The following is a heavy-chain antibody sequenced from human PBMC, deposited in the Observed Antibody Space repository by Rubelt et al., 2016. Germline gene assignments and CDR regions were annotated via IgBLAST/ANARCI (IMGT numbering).Heavy chain of an antibody. Sequence: GGGVVQPGRSLRLSCAASGFTFRTYGMHWVRQAPGKGLEWVAGIWYDGGYKYNADSVQGRFTISRDNAKNTLFLQMSSLRVEDTAVYYCVRDKSHWAMDVWGQGTTVSVSS. J-gene: IGHJ6*02. CDR2: IWYDGGYK. CDR3: VRDKSHWAMDV. V-gene: IGHV3-33*01. D-gene: IGHD7-27*01. CDR1: GFTFRTYG.